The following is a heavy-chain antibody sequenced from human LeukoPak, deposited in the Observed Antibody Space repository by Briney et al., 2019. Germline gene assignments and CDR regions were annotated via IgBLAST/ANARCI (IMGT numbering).Heavy chain of an antibody. CDR1: VDSISSSGYY. J-gene: IGHJ3*02. CDR3: ARHDYGDRDAFDI. D-gene: IGHD4-17*01. V-gene: IGHV4-39*01. Sequence: PSETLSLTCAVSVDSISSSGYYWGWIRQPPGKGLEWIGSIYYSGSTYYNPSLKSRVTISVDTSKNQFSLKLSSVTAADTAVYYCARHDYGDRDAFDIWGQGTMVTVSS. CDR2: IYYSGST.